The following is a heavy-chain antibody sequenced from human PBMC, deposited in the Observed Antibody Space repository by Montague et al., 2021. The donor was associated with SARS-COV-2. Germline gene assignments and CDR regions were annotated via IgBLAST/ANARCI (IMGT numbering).Heavy chain of an antibody. D-gene: IGHD1-14*01. CDR2: INHSGST. Sequence: SETLSLTCAVYGGSFSGYYWSWIRQPPGKGLEWIGEINHSGSTNYNPSLKSRATISVDTSKNQFSLKLRSVTAADTAVYYCARSKPVSSFYYYYGMDVWGQGTTVTVSS. V-gene: IGHV4-34*01. CDR1: GGSFSGYY. CDR3: ARSKPVSSFYYYYGMDV. J-gene: IGHJ6*02.